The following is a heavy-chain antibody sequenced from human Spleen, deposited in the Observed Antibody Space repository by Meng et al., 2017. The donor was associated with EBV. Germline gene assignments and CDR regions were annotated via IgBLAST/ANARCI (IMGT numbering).Heavy chain of an antibody. D-gene: IGHD6-19*01. CDR3: ARPFPSWQSPRLDPFGA. J-gene: IGHJ5*02. CDR2: VHYTGST. V-gene: IGHV4-39*01. CDR1: GDYISSFYY. Sequence: QVQLQESGPGLVKPSETLSLTCTVSGDYISSFYYWGWIRQPPGRGLELIGSVHYTGSTYYSPSLKSRVTVSVDTSKNQFSLRLTSVTAADTAVYYCARPFPSWQSPRLDPFGAWGQGTLVTVSS.